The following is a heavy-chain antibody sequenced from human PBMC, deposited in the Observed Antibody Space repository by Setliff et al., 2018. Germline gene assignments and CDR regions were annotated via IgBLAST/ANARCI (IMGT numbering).Heavy chain of an antibody. CDR2: ISDTALGT. V-gene: IGHV3-23*01. D-gene: IGHD6-13*01. CDR3: AKDIVGYSSTWPKRDYFDS. J-gene: IGHJ4*02. Sequence: LRLSCAASGFTFNTYAMSWVRQPPGKGLEWVSSISDTALGTYYADSVKGRFTISRDNSKKTLYLQMNSLRAEDTAVYYCAKDIVGYSSTWPKRDYFDSWGQGTLVTVSS. CDR1: GFTFNTYA.